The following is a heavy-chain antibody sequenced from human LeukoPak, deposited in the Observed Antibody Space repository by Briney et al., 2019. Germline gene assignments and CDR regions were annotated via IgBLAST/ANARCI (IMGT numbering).Heavy chain of an antibody. D-gene: IGHD5-12*01. CDR1: GFTASSNY. CDR2: IYSGGST. Sequence: PGGSLRLSCAASGFTASSNYMSWVRQAPGKGLEWVSVIYSGGSTYYADSVKGRFTISRDNSKNTLYLQMNSLRAEDTAVYYCARDRGYSGYESYWGQGTLVTVSS. V-gene: IGHV3-53*01. CDR3: ARDRGYSGYESY. J-gene: IGHJ4*02.